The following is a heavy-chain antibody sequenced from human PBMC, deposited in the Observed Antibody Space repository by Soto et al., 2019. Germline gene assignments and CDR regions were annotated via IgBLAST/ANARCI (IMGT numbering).Heavy chain of an antibody. CDR3: ARAGDGADAFDI. Sequence: GASVKVSCKVSGYTLTELSMHWVRQAPGKGLEWMGWFDAEDGETIYAQKFQGRVTMTTDTSTSTAYMELRSLRSDDTAVYYCARAGDGADAFDIWGQGTMVTVSS. CDR2: FDAEDGET. CDR1: GYTLTELS. D-gene: IGHD1-26*01. J-gene: IGHJ3*02. V-gene: IGHV1-24*01.